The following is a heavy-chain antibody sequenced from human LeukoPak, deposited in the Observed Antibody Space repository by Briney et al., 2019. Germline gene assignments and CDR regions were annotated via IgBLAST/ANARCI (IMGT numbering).Heavy chain of an antibody. Sequence: GASVKVSCKASGYTFTSYGISWVRQAPGQGLEWMGWISAYNGNTNYAQKLQGRVTMTTDTSTSTAYMELRSLRSDDTAVYYCARPTPYCSGGSCYSFWFDPWGQGTLVTVSS. CDR2: ISAYNGNT. D-gene: IGHD2-15*01. V-gene: IGHV1-18*01. CDR1: GYTFTSYG. J-gene: IGHJ5*02. CDR3: ARPTPYCSGGSCYSFWFDP.